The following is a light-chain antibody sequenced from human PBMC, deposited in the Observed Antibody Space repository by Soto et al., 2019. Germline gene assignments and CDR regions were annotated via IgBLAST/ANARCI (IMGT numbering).Light chain of an antibody. CDR3: ASYGGNNNFV. CDR1: SSDVGGYDY. CDR2: EVT. V-gene: IGLV2-8*01. Sequence: QSVLTQPPSASGSPGQSVTISCTGTSSDVGGYDYVSWYQQHPGKAPKLMIYEVTKRPSGVPDRFSGSKSGNTASLTVSRLQAEDDADYYCASYGGNNNFVFGSGTKVTV. J-gene: IGLJ1*01.